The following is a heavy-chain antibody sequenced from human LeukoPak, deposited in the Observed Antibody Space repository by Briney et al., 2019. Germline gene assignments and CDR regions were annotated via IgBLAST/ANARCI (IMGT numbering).Heavy chain of an antibody. CDR2: IPYDGANE. J-gene: IGHJ4*02. D-gene: IGHD3-10*01. CDR3: ARPIDNGSGSYYFPY. CDR1: GFSFHYYA. Sequence: PGGSLRLSCAASGFSFHYYAMHWVRQAPGKGLEWVAVIPYDGANEYYADSVKGRLTISRDNSKNTLYMEMSSLRPEDTAVYYCARPIDNGSGSYYFPYWGQGTLVTVSS. V-gene: IGHV3-30-3*01.